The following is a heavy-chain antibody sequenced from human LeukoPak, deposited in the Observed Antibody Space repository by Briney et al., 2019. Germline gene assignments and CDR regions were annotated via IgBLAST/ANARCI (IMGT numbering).Heavy chain of an antibody. CDR2: INPNSGGT. D-gene: IGHD3-22*01. CDR3: ARDLAPTSYYYDGNNWFDP. J-gene: IGHJ5*02. Sequence: ASVTVSCKASGYTFTGYYMHWVRQAPGQGLEWMGWINPNSGGTNYAQKFQGKVTMTRDTSISTAYMELSRLRSDDTAVYYCARDLAPTSYYYDGNNWFDPWGQGTLVTVSS. V-gene: IGHV1-2*02. CDR1: GYTFTGYY.